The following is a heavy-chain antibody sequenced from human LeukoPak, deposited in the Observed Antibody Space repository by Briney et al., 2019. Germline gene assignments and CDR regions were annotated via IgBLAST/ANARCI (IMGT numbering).Heavy chain of an antibody. J-gene: IGHJ4*02. D-gene: IGHD4-11*01. V-gene: IGHV3-33*06. CDR2: IWNDGSSQ. Sequence: GMSLRLSCAASKFTFRHYGMHWVRQAPGKGLEWVAVIWNDGSSQYYADSVKGRFTISRDNSQNTLFLQMNNLRPEDTAVYYCAKDAERGFDYSNSLDKWGQGTLVTVSS. CDR1: KFTFRHYG. CDR3: AKDAERGFDYSNSLDK.